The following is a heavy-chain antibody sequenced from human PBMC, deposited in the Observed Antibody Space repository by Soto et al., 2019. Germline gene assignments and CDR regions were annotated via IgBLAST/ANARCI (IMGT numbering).Heavy chain of an antibody. V-gene: IGHV3-48*02. CDR2: ISSSSSTI. CDR1: GFTFNNYD. D-gene: IGHD6-19*01. CDR3: ARASDSSGWYDYYGMDV. J-gene: IGHJ6*02. Sequence: GGSLRLSCAASGFTFNNYDMHWVRQSSGKGLEWVSYISSSSSTIYYADSVKGRFTISRDNAKNSLYLQMNSLRDEDTAVYYCARASDSSGWYDYYGMDVWGQGTTVTVSS.